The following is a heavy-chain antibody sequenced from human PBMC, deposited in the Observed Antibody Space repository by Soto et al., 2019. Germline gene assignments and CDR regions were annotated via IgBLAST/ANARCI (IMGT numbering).Heavy chain of an antibody. D-gene: IGHD3-3*01. Sequence: ASVKVSCKASGGTFSSYASSWVRQAPGQGLEWMGGIIPIFGTANYAQKFQGRVTITADESTSTAYMELSSLRSEDTAVYYCARDRSIFGVVIANYYFDYLGQGTLVTVSS. V-gene: IGHV1-69*13. CDR1: GGTFSSYA. CDR3: ARDRSIFGVVIANYYFDY. J-gene: IGHJ4*02. CDR2: IIPIFGTA.